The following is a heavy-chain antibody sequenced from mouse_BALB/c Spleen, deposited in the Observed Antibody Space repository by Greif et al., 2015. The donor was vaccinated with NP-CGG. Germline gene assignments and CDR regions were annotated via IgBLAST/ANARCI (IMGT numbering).Heavy chain of an antibody. CDR1: GYSFTSYW. V-gene: IGHV1-5*01. Sequence: EVQLQQSGTVLARPGASVKMSCKASGYSFTSYWMHWVKQRPGQGLEWIGAIYPGNSDTSYNQKFKGKAKLTAVTSASTAYMELSSLTNEDSAVYYCLRGYDAPYYAMDYWGQGTSVTVSS. CDR2: IYPGNSDT. CDR3: LRGYDAPYYAMDY. J-gene: IGHJ4*01. D-gene: IGHD2-2*01.